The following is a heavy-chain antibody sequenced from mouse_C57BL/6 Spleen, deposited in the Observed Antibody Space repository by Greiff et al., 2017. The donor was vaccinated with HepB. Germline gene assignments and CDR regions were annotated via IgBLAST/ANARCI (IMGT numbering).Heavy chain of an antibody. CDR2: IYPGDGDT. Sequence: QVQLQQSGPELVKPGASVKISCKASGYAFSSSWMNWVKQRPGKGLEWIGRIYPGDGDTNYNGKFKGKATLTADKSSSTAYMQLSSLTSEDSAVYFCASRGDYGFDYWGQGTTLTVSS. CDR3: ASRGDYGFDY. V-gene: IGHV1-82*01. CDR1: GYAFSSSW. D-gene: IGHD2-13*01. J-gene: IGHJ2*01.